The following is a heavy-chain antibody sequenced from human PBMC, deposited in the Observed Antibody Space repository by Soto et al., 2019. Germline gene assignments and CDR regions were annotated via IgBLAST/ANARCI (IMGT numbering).Heavy chain of an antibody. CDR2: IIPIFGTA. CDR3: AREPTVTTGIYYYYGMDV. J-gene: IGHJ6*02. Sequence: RASVKVSCKASGGTFSSYAISWVRQAPGQGLEWMGGIIPIFGTANYAQKFQGRVTITADESTSTAYMELSSLRSEDTAVYYCAREPTVTTGIYYYYGMDVWGQGTTVTVSS. D-gene: IGHD4-17*01. V-gene: IGHV1-69*13. CDR1: GGTFSSYA.